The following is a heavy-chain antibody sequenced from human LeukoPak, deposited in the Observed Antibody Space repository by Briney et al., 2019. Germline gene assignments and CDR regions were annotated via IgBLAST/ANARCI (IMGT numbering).Heavy chain of an antibody. CDR2: IYYSGST. V-gene: IGHV4-39*01. Sequence: SETLSLTCTVSGGSISSSSYYWGWIRQPPGKGLEWIGSIYYSGSTYYNPSLKSRVTISVATSNNQFSLKLSSVTAADTAVYYCARARAGYYDILTGHNWFDPWGQGTLVTVSS. J-gene: IGHJ5*02. CDR3: ARARAGYYDILTGHNWFDP. CDR1: GGSISSSSYY. D-gene: IGHD3-9*01.